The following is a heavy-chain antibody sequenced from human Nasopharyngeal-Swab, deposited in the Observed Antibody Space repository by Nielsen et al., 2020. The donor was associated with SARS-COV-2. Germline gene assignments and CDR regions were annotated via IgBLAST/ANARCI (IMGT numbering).Heavy chain of an antibody. J-gene: IGHJ6*02. CDR1: GYTFTGYY. V-gene: IGHV1-2*02. Sequence: ASVKVSCKASGYTFTGYYMHWVRQAPGQGLEWMGWINPNSGGTNYAQKFQGRVTMTRDRSISTAYMELSRLRSDDTAVYYCARDGSPLYGMDVWGQGTTVTVSS. CDR2: INPNSGGT. CDR3: ARDGSPLYGMDV.